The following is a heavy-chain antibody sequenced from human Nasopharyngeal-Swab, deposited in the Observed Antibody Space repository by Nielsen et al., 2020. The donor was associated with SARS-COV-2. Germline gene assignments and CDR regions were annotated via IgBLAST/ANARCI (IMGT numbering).Heavy chain of an antibody. CDR1: GGTFSSYA. CDR3: AREKGYCSGGSCYNWFDP. V-gene: IGHV1-69*06. Sequence: SVKVSCKASGGTFSSYAISWVRQAPGQGLEWMGGIIPIFGTANYAQKFQGRVTVTADKSTSTAYMELSSLRSEDTAVYYCAREKGYCSGGSCYNWFDPWGQGTLVTVSS. CDR2: IIPIFGTA. D-gene: IGHD2-15*01. J-gene: IGHJ5*02.